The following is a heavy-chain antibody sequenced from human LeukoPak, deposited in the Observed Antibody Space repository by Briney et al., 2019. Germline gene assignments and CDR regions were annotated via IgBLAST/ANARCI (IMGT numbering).Heavy chain of an antibody. D-gene: IGHD4/OR15-4a*01. CDR1: GFTFSSYW. CDR2: IKQDGSEK. J-gene: IGHJ4*02. CDR3: ARGSRMVVTWDFDY. V-gene: IGHV3-7*01. Sequence: GGSLRLSCAASGFTFSSYWMSWVRQAPGKGLAWVANIKQDGSEKYYVDSVKGRFTISRDNAKNSLYLQMNSLRAEDTAVYYCARGSRMVVTWDFDYWGQGTLVTVSS.